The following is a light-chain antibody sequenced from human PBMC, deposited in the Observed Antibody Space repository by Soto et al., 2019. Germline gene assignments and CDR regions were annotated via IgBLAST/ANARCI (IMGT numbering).Light chain of an antibody. J-gene: IGKJ1*01. CDR2: GAS. Sequence: ETVMTQSPATLSVSPGERATFSCRASQSINTNLAWFQLKPGQAPRLLIYGASIRAAGIPARFSGSGSGTEFSLTISSLQSEDFGVFFCHQYFDWPRGTFGQGTKLEI. CDR1: QSINTN. CDR3: HQYFDWPRGT. V-gene: IGKV3-15*01.